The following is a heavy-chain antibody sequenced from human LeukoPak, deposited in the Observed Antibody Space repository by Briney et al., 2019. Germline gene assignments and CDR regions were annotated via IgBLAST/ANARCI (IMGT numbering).Heavy chain of an antibody. CDR3: ATVISYYGSGGPFDP. CDR1: GYTLTELS. D-gene: IGHD3-10*01. V-gene: IGHV1-24*01. J-gene: IGHJ5*02. Sequence: ASVKVSCKVSGYTLTELSMHWVRQAPGKGLEWMGDFDPEDGEAIYAQKFQGRVTMTEDTSTDTAYMELSSLRSEDTAVYYCATVISYYGSGGPFDPWGQGTLVTVSS. CDR2: FDPEDGEA.